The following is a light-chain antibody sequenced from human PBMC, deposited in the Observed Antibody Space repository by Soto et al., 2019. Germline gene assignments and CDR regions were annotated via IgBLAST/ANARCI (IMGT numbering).Light chain of an antibody. Sequence: QSVLTQPPSASGTPGQRVTISCSGSSFNVGGNTVNWYQQVTGTAPKLLINSNNQRPSGVPDRFSGSKSGTSASLAISGRQSEEEADYYCAAWDDSRNGVVFGGGTKVTVL. J-gene: IGLJ2*01. CDR2: SNN. CDR1: SFNVGGNT. V-gene: IGLV1-44*01. CDR3: AAWDDSRNGVV.